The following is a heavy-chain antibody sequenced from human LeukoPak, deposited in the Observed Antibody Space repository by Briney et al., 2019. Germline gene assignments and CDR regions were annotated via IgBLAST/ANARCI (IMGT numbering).Heavy chain of an antibody. V-gene: IGHV4-34*01. CDR1: GGSFSGYY. Sequence: SETLSLTCAVYGGSFSGYYWSWIRQPPGKGLEWIGEINHSGSTNYNPSLKSRVTISADTSKNQFSLKLSSVTAADTAVYYCARGPNDYGDYGGDFDYWGQGTLVTVSS. J-gene: IGHJ4*02. D-gene: IGHD4-17*01. CDR2: INHSGST. CDR3: ARGPNDYGDYGGDFDY.